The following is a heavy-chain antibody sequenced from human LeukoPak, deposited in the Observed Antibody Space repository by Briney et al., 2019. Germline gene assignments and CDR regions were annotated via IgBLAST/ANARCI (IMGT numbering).Heavy chain of an antibody. J-gene: IGHJ6*03. CDR2: INHSGST. CDR1: GGSFSGYY. CDR3: ARGRAIAAAYYYYYYYMDV. Sequence: MSSETLSLTCAVYGGSFSGYYWSWIRQPPGKGLEWIGEINHSGSTNYNPSLKSRVTISVDTSKNQFSLKLSSVTAADTAVYYCARGRAIAAAYYYYYYYMDVWGKGTTVTVSS. D-gene: IGHD6-13*01. V-gene: IGHV4-34*01.